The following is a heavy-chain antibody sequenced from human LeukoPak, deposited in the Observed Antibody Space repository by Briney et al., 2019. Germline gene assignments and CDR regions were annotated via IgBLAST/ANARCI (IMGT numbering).Heavy chain of an antibody. D-gene: IGHD3-10*01. Sequence: SETLSLTCTVSGGSISNYFWSWIRQPPGKGLEWIGYIYYSGSTNYNPSLKSRVTISVDTSKNQFSLKLSSVTAADTAVYYCARLSSMVRGVTRYYYYYMDVWGKGTTVTISS. V-gene: IGHV4-59*08. CDR1: GGSISNYF. CDR3: ARLSSMVRGVTRYYYYYMDV. CDR2: IYYSGST. J-gene: IGHJ6*03.